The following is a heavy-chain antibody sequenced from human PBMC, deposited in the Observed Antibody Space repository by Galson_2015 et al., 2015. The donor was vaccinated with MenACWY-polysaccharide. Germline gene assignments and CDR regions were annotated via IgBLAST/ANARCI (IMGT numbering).Heavy chain of an antibody. CDR1: GYTFTSYG. D-gene: IGHD2-15*01. CDR2: ISAYNGNT. CDR3: ARDLGPVAATDSVGPYYYYGMDV. V-gene: IGHV1-18*01. Sequence: SVKVSCKASGYTFTSYGISWVRQAPGQGLEWMGWISAYNGNTNYAQKLQGRVTMTTDTSTSTAYMELRSLRSDDTAVYYCARDLGPVAATDSVGPYYYYGMDVWGQGTTVTVSS. J-gene: IGHJ6*02.